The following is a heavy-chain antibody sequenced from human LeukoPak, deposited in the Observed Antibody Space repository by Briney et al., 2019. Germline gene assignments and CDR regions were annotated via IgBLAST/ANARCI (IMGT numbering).Heavy chain of an antibody. CDR1: GFTFSSYA. CDR3: AREETMYYYDSSGYLDY. Sequence: GGSLRLSCAASGFTFSSYAMHWVRQAPGKGLEWVAVISYDGSNKYYADSVKGRFTISRDNSKNTLYLQMNSLRAEDTAVYYCAREETMYYYDSSGYLDYWGQETLVTVSS. J-gene: IGHJ4*02. V-gene: IGHV3-30-3*01. D-gene: IGHD3-22*01. CDR2: ISYDGSNK.